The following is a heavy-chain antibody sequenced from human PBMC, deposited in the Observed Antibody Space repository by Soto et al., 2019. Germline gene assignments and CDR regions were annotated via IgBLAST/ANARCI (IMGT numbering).Heavy chain of an antibody. CDR3: ATDYYFDTSARIGTFDI. Sequence: DVQLVESGGGLVKPGGSLRLSCAASGFTFSRYSMTWVRQTPGKGLEWVSSITTSSDVYYADSLKGRFTISRDNAKKSLYLQMNRLRAEDTAVYYCATDYYFDTSARIGTFDIWGQGTMVTVSS. J-gene: IGHJ3*02. CDR1: GFTFSRYS. V-gene: IGHV3-21*01. CDR2: ITTSSDV. D-gene: IGHD3-22*01.